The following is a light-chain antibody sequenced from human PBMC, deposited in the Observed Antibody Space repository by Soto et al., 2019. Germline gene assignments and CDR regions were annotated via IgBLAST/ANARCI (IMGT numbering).Light chain of an antibody. CDR3: QQYNDWPPIT. Sequence: EIVMTQCPGTLSVSPGERATLSCRASQSVSSNSAWYQQKPGQAPRLLIYDASTRATVIPARFSGSGSGTGFTLTISSPQSEDLAVYYCQQYNDWPPITVGQGTRLAIK. CDR2: DAS. V-gene: IGKV3-15*01. CDR1: QSVSSN. J-gene: IGKJ5*01.